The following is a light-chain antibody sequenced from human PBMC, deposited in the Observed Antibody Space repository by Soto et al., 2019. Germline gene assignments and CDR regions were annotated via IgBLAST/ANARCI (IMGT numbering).Light chain of an antibody. CDR1: QSVSSN. V-gene: IGKV3-15*01. CDR2: GAS. CDR3: QQYNNWPRT. J-gene: IGKJ1*01. Sequence: EIVMTTSSATVSESTGERAALSCMASQSVSSNLAWYQQKPGQAPRLLIYGASTRATGIPARFSGSGSGTEFTLTISSLQSEDFAVYYCQQYNNWPRTVGQGTKVDIK.